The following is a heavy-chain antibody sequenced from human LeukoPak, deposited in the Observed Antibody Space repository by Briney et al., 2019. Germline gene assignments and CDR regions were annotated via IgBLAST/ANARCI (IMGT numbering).Heavy chain of an antibody. J-gene: IGHJ4*02. Sequence: PSETLSLTCAVSGASINDFYWTWIRQPPGKGLEWISYVYYGGSTNYNPSLKSRVSMSVDTSKNQFSLTLTSVTVADTAFYYCARGGIRGYSAFDNLDFWGLGTHVTVSS. D-gene: IGHD5-12*01. V-gene: IGHV4-59*01. CDR3: ARGGIRGYSAFDNLDF. CDR1: GASINDFY. CDR2: VYYGGST.